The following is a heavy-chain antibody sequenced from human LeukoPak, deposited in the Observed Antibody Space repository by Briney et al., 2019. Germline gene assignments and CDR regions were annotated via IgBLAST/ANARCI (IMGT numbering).Heavy chain of an antibody. D-gene: IGHD3-22*01. CDR1: GFTFNNYA. J-gene: IGHJ5*02. CDR2: ISGSGGST. V-gene: IGHV3-23*01. Sequence: GGSLRLSCAASGFTFNNYAMSWVRQAPGRGPEWLSAISGSGGSTTDADSVKGRFTTSRDNSKSTLYLQMNSLRAEDTAIYYCAKIFHTDGYYLGEHLFDAWGQGTLVTVSS. CDR3: AKIFHTDGYYLGEHLFDA.